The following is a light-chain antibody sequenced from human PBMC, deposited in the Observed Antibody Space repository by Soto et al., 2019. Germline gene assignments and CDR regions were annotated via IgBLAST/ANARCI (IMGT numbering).Light chain of an antibody. CDR3: QQYKSYSPLT. V-gene: IGKV1-5*01. Sequence: DIQMTQFPSTLSASVGDRVTITCRASQSISTWLAWYQQKPGKAPKLLIYDASSLESGVPSRFSGSGSGTEFTLSISGLQPDDLATYYCQQYKSYSPLTFGGGTKVEIK. CDR2: DAS. J-gene: IGKJ4*01. CDR1: QSISTW.